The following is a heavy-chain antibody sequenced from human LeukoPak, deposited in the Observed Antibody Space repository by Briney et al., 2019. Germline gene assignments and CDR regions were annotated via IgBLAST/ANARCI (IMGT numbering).Heavy chain of an antibody. CDR3: ASRPDQHLLYYFDY. J-gene: IGHJ4*02. V-gene: IGHV1-2*02. CDR2: INPNSGGT. D-gene: IGHD2-15*01. CDR1: GYTFTGYY. Sequence: ASVKVSCKASGYTFTGYYMHWVRQAPGQGLEWMGWINPNSGGTKYAQKFQGRVTMTSEASISTAYMELSSLRSDDTAVYYCASRPDQHLLYYFDYWGQGALVTDSS.